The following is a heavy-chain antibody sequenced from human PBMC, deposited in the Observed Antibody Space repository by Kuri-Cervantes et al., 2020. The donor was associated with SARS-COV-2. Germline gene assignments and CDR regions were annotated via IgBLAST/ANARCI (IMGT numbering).Heavy chain of an antibody. CDR2: ISSSGSTI. CDR3: AKTAVAGTVRYFDY. D-gene: IGHD6-19*01. V-gene: IGHV3-48*03. CDR1: GFTFSSYE. J-gene: IGHJ4*02. Sequence: LSLTCAASGFTFSSYEMNWVRQAPGKGLEWVSYISSSGSTIYYADSVKGRFTISRDNAKNSLYLQMNSLRAEDTAVYYCAKTAVAGTVRYFDYWGQGTLVTVSS.